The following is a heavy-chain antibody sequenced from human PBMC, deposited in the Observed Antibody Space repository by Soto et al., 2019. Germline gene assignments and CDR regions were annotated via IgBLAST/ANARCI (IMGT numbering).Heavy chain of an antibody. CDR1: GGTFSSYA. V-gene: IGHV1-69*12. D-gene: IGHD5-18*01. CDR2: IIPIFGTA. Sequence: QVQLVQSGAEVKKPGSSVKVSCKASGGTFSSYAISWVRQAPGQGLEWMGGIIPIFGTANYAQKFQGRVTIAADESTSTAYMELSSRRSEDTAVYYSARVNSYGRDDYFDYWGQGTLVTVSS. CDR3: ARVNSYGRDDYFDY. J-gene: IGHJ4*02.